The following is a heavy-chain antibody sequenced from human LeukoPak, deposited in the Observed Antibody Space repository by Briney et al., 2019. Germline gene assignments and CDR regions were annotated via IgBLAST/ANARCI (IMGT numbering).Heavy chain of an antibody. CDR3: AKGDPYGSGSYPVDY. CDR1: GFTFSRYG. J-gene: IGHJ4*02. D-gene: IGHD3-10*01. Sequence: GGSLRLSCAASGFTFSRYGMHWVRQASGKGLEWVALISYDGGNKYYADSVKGRFTISRDNSKNTLFLQMNSLRAEDTAVCYCAKGDPYGSGSYPVDYWGQGTLVTVSS. V-gene: IGHV3-30*18. CDR2: ISYDGGNK.